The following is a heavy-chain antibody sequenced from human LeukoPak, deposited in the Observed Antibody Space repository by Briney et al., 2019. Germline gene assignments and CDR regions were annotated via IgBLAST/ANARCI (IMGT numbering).Heavy chain of an antibody. CDR2: IIPIFGIA. CDR3: SRGESIPYCSWWFGNP. Sequence: SVKVSCKASGGTFSSYAISWVRQAPGQGLEWMGRIIPIFGIANYAQKFQGRVTITSDKSTSTDYMDLSSLRSEGTGVFFLSRGESIPYCSWWFGNPWGQGTLVTGS. J-gene: IGHJ5*02. V-gene: IGHV1-69*04. CDR1: GGTFSSYA. D-gene: IGHD3-10*01.